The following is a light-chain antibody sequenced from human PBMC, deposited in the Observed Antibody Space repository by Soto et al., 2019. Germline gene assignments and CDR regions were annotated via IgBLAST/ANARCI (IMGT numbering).Light chain of an antibody. CDR1: SSDVGGYNY. V-gene: IGLV2-14*01. CDR2: DVS. Sequence: QSALPQPASVSGSPGQSITISCTGTSSDVGGYNYVSWYQQHPGKAPKLMIYDVSNRPSGVSNRFSGSKSGNTASLTISGLQAEDEADYYCSSYTSISTLGVVFGGGTKLTVL. J-gene: IGLJ2*01. CDR3: SSYTSISTLGVV.